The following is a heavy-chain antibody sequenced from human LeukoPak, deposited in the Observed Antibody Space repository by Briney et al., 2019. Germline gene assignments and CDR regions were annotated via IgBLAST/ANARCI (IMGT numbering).Heavy chain of an antibody. Sequence: SETLSLTCTVSGGSISSYYWSWIRQPPGKGLEWIGYIYYSGSTNYNPSLKGRVTISVDTSKNQFSLKLSSVTAADTAVYYCARRPYYDILTGYPQSAFDIWGQGTMVTVSS. D-gene: IGHD3-9*01. V-gene: IGHV4-59*08. CDR3: ARRPYYDILTGYPQSAFDI. CDR1: GGSISSYY. J-gene: IGHJ3*02. CDR2: IYYSGST.